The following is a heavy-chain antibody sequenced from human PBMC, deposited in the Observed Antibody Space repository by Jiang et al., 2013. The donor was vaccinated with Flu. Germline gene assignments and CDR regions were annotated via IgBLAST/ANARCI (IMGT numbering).Heavy chain of an antibody. CDR3: ARQKGIVLMVYAITTFDY. CDR1: GGSISSSSYY. V-gene: IGHV4-39*01. J-gene: IGHJ4*02. CDR2: IYYSGST. D-gene: IGHD2-8*01. Sequence: GPGLVKPSETLSLTCTVSGGSISSSSYYWGWIRQPPGKGLEWIGSIYYSGSTYYNPSLKSRVTISVDTSKNQFSLKLSSVTAADTAVYYCARQKGIVLMVYAITTFDYWGQGTLVTVSS.